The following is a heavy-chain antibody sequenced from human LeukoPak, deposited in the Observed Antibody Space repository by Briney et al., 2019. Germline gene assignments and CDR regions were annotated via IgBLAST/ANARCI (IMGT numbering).Heavy chain of an antibody. D-gene: IGHD5-24*01. CDR1: GFTVSSNY. CDR3: AREQSPYYYYGMDV. CDR2: IYSGGST. J-gene: IGHJ6*02. Sequence: PGGSLRLSCAASGFTVSSNYMSWVRQAPGKGLEWVSDIYSGGSTYYADSVKGRFTISRDNSKNTLYLQMNSLRAEDTAVYYCAREQSPYYYYGMDVWGQGTTVTVSS. V-gene: IGHV3-66*01.